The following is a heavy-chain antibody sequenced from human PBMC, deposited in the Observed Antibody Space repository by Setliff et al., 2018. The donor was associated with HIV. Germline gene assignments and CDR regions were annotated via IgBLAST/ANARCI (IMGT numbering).Heavy chain of an antibody. J-gene: IGHJ4*02. CDR2: INRDGTEK. V-gene: IGHV3-7*03. Sequence: GESLKISCAASGFTFSNYWMTWVRQAPGKGLEWVAQINRDGTEKYYVDSVKGRFTISRDNAKNSLYLQMNSLRAEDTALYYCARDSGVATIRKSALDYWGQGTLVTVSS. CDR3: ARDSGVATIRKSALDY. D-gene: IGHD5-12*01. CDR1: GFTFSNYW.